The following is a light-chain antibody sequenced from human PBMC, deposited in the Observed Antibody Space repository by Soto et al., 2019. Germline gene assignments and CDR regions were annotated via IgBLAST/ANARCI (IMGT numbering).Light chain of an antibody. CDR2: AVT. J-gene: IGLJ1*01. Sequence: QSALTQPASVSGSPGQSITISCTGTSSDVGGYNYVSWYQQHPGKAPKLMIYAVTDRPSGVSSRFSGSKSGNTASLTISGLQAEDEADYYCSSYTSSSTIFGTGKKVTV. CDR3: SSYTSSSTI. V-gene: IGLV2-14*01. CDR1: SSDVGGYNY.